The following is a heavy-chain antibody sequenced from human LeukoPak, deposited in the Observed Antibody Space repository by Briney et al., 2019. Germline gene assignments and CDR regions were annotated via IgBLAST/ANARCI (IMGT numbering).Heavy chain of an antibody. D-gene: IGHD6-19*01. CDR3: ARDGHSSGWEFDF. Sequence: GGSLRLSCTVSGFTFSSYAMSWVRQAPGKGLEWVSAISSTGGNTYHADSVKGRFTISRDNSKNTLYLQMNSLRVEDTAVYYCARDGHSSGWEFDFWGQGTLVTVSS. CDR1: GFTFSSYA. CDR2: ISSTGGNT. V-gene: IGHV3-23*01. J-gene: IGHJ4*02.